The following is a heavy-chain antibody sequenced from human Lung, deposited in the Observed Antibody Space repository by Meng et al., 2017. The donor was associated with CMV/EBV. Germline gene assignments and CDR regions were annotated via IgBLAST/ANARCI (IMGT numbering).Heavy chain of an antibody. CDR3: ARDQSDGFLEWSTLGGYYGMDV. CDR2: IVPVVLIP. CDR1: RGTFSNYA. J-gene: IGHJ6*02. D-gene: IGHD3-3*01. V-gene: IGHV1-69*10. Sequence: SVKVSCXASRGTFSNYAISWVRQAPGQGLEWMGAIVPVVLIPSYPRKFQGRVTITADKSTTTAYMELRSLRSEDTAVYYCARDQSDGFLEWSTLGGYYGMDVWGQGTTVTVSS.